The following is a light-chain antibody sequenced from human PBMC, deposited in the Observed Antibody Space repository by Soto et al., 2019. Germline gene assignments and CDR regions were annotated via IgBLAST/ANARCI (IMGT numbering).Light chain of an antibody. J-gene: IGKJ5*01. Sequence: IVLTQSPATLSVSPVERATLSCRASQSVSINLAWYQQKPGQAPRLLIYGASTRATGIPARFSGSGSGTEFTLTISSLQSEDFAVYYCQQYYNWPITFGQGTRLEIK. CDR3: QQYYNWPIT. V-gene: IGKV3-15*01. CDR2: GAS. CDR1: QSVSIN.